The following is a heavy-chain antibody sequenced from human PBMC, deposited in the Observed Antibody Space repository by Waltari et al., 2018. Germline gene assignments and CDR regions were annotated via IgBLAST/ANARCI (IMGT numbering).Heavy chain of an antibody. CDR3: AKANGSGGFLVDF. J-gene: IGHJ4*02. CDR2: IWNDGSYQ. D-gene: IGHD3-10*01. Sequence: QVQLVESGGGVVQPGRSLRLSCAASGITFSDSAMHRVRQTPGRGLEWVSVIWNDGSYQYYADSVKGRFTISRDNSKNTLYLQMNSLRVEDTGVYYCAKANGSGGFLVDFWGQGTLVTVSS. CDR1: GITFSDSA. V-gene: IGHV3-33*06.